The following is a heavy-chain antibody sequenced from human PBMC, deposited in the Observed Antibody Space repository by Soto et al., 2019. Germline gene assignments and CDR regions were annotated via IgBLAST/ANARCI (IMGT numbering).Heavy chain of an antibody. D-gene: IGHD3-22*01. CDR1: GFTFSSYG. CDR3: AKDDSRKPFDY. Sequence: GGSLRLSCAASGFTFSSYGMHWVRQAPGKGLEWVAVISYDGSNKYYADSVKGRFTISRDNSKNTLYLQMNSLRAEDTAVYYCAKDDSRKPFDYWGQGTLVTVSS. J-gene: IGHJ4*02. CDR2: ISYDGSNK. V-gene: IGHV3-30*18.